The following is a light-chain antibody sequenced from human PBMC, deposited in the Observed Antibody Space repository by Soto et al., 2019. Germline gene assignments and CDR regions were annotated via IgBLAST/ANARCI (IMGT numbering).Light chain of an antibody. CDR3: QQSYTTPFT. V-gene: IGKV1-39*01. J-gene: IGKJ3*01. CDR2: AAS. CDR1: QSIASY. Sequence: DIQMTQSPSSLSASVGDRVTITCRASQSIASYLNWYQQKPGKAPKLLIYAASSLQSGVPLRFSGSESGTDFTLTISNLQPEDFATYFCQQSYTTPFTFGPGTRVDIK.